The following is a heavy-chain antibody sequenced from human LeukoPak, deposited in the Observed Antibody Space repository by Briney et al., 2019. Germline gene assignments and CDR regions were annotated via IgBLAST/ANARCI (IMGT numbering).Heavy chain of an antibody. Sequence: PAGGSLRLSCAASGFTVSSNYMSWVRQAPGKGLEWVSAISGSGGSTYYADSVKGRFTISRDNSKNTLYLQMNSLRAEDTAVYYCASCSGCPGVGRMDVWGQGTTVTVSS. CDR3: ASCSGCPGVGRMDV. D-gene: IGHD6-19*01. CDR2: ISGSGGST. CDR1: GFTVSSNY. J-gene: IGHJ6*02. V-gene: IGHV3-23*01.